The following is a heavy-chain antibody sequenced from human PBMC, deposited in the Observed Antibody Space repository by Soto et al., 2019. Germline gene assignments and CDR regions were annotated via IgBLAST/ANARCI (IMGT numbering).Heavy chain of an antibody. J-gene: IGHJ4*02. V-gene: IGHV3-53*01. CDR2: IYSGGST. CDR1: GFTVSSNY. D-gene: IGHD3-9*01. Sequence: EVQLVESGGGLIQPGGSLRLSCAASGFTVSSNYMSWVRQAPGKGLEWVSVIYSGGSTYYADSVKGRFTISRDNSKNTLYLQMNSLRAEDTAVYYCAREANDILTGYSYSDYWGQGTLVTVSS. CDR3: AREANDILTGYSYSDY.